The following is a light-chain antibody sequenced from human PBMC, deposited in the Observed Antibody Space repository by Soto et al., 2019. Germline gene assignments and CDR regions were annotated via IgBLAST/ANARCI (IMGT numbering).Light chain of an antibody. V-gene: IGKV3-20*01. J-gene: IGKJ2*01. CDR1: QYIDTSY. CDR2: GAS. Sequence: EMVLTQTPGTLSVSPGEGPTLSCRSSQYIDTSYLAWYQQRRGQAPRLLIYGASSRATGIPDMFSGSGTGTDFPLTISRLEAEDFALYYCQRYGGSPYTFGQGTTVEIK. CDR3: QRYGGSPYT.